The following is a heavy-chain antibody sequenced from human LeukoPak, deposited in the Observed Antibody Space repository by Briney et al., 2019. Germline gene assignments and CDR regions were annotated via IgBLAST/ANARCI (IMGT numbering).Heavy chain of an antibody. Sequence: GGSLRLSCAASGFTFSSYAMSWVRQAPGKGLEWVSAISGSTGNTYYADSVKGRFTISRDNSKNTVYLQMNSLRAEDTAVYYCAKDFYSSGGRYFDYWGQGPRSPSPQ. D-gene: IGHD6-25*01. J-gene: IGHJ4*02. CDR3: AKDFYSSGGRYFDY. V-gene: IGHV3-23*01. CDR2: ISGSTGNT. CDR1: GFTFSSYA.